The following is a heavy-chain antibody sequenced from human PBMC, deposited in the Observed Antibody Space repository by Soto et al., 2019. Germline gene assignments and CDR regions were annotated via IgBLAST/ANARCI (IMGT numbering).Heavy chain of an antibody. CDR1: GFTFSSDA. D-gene: IGHD3-22*01. CDR2: ISGTGGST. Sequence: GLSLRLSGAAAGFTFSSDARSWGRQAPGRGLEWVSTISGTGGSTYYPDSVKGRFTISSDNSKNTVSLQMNSLRAEDAAVSHCANDMTSGYSLFDYWGQGTLVTVSS. CDR3: ANDMTSGYSLFDY. V-gene: IGHV3-23*01. J-gene: IGHJ4*02.